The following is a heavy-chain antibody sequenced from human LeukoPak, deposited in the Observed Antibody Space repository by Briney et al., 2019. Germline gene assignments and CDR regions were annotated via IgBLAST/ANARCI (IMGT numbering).Heavy chain of an antibody. V-gene: IGHV4-34*01. D-gene: IGHD5-18*01. CDR3: ARVLYSYDALGFDY. Sequence: SETLSLTCAVYGGSFSGYYWSWIRQPPGKGLEWIGEINHSGSTNYNPSLKSRVTISVDTSKNQFSLKLSSVTAADTAVYYCARVLYSYDALGFDYWGQGTLVTVSS. CDR2: INHSGST. J-gene: IGHJ4*02. CDR1: GGSFSGYY.